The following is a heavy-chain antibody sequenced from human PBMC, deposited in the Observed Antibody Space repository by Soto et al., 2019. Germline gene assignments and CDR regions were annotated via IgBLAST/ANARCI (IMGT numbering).Heavy chain of an antibody. CDR1: GYSFTSNY. Sequence: GASVKVSCKASGYSFTSNYLNWLRQAPGRGLEWMGWMNPNSDKTHYAQKFQGGLTMTRSTSTNTAYMELNSLTSEDKAAYLCARGRIFRYRDHQQLGGFDYWGQGTPVTVSS. V-gene: IGHV1-8*01. CDR2: MNPNSDKT. J-gene: IGHJ4*02. D-gene: IGHD1-1*01. CDR3: ARGRIFRYRDHQQLGGFDY.